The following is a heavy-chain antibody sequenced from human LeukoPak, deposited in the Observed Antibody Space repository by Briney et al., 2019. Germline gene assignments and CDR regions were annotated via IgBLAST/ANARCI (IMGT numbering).Heavy chain of an antibody. D-gene: IGHD6-19*01. J-gene: IGHJ4*02. CDR1: GFSFSTYN. CDR3: ARRSAVAGTVDY. V-gene: IGHV3-74*01. Sequence: GGSLRLSCAASGFSFSTYNMNWVRQAPGQRLEWVSRINSDGSSTNYADSVKGRFTISRDNAKNTLYLQMNSLRAEDTAVYYCARRSAVAGTVDYWGQGTQVTVSS. CDR2: INSDGSST.